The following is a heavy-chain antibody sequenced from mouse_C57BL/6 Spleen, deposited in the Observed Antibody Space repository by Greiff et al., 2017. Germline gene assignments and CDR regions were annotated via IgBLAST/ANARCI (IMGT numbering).Heavy chain of an antibody. CDR1: GYTFTSYW. D-gene: IGHD2-10*01. CDR2: IDPSDSET. V-gene: IGHV1-52*01. Sequence: QVQLKQSGAELVRPGSSVKLSCKASGYTFTSYWMHWVKQRPIQGLEWIGNIDPSDSETHYNQKFKDKATLTVDKSSSTAYMQLSSLTSEDSAVYYCARSEAYYYAMDYWGQGTSVTVSS. J-gene: IGHJ4*01. CDR3: ARSEAYYYAMDY.